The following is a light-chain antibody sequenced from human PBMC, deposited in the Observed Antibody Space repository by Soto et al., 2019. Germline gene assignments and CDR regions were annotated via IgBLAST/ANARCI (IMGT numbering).Light chain of an antibody. V-gene: IGKV3-20*01. CDR3: QQHGSSPPFA. CDR1: QGVSSSY. J-gene: IGKJ4*01. CDR2: GAS. Sequence: EIVLTQSPGTLSLSPGERAILSCRASQGVSSSYFAWYQQKPGQAPRLLIYGASSRATGIPDRFSGGGSGTDCALAISRLEPEFFAVYYCQQHGSSPPFAFGGGTRVEIK.